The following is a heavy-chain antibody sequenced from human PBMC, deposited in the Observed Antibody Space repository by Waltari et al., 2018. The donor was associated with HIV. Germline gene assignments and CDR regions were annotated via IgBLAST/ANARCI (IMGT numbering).Heavy chain of an antibody. CDR3: ARQRATVALFDP. CDR2: IYYSGST. D-gene: IGHD4-17*01. CDR1: GGSISSYY. J-gene: IGHJ5*02. Sequence: QVQLQESGPGLVKPSETLSLTCTVSGGSISSYYWSWIRQPPGKGLEWIGYIYYSGSTNYNPSLKSRVTISVDTSKNQFSLKLSSVTAADTAVYYCARQRATVALFDPWGQGTLVTVSS. V-gene: IGHV4-59*08.